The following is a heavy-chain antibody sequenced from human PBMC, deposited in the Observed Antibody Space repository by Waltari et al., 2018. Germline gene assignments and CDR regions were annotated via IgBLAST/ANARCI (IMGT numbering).Heavy chain of an antibody. CDR2: IRSKAYGGTT. J-gene: IGHJ4*02. CDR1: GFTFGDYA. CDR3: TRDNYDFWSGPAWY. D-gene: IGHD3-3*01. Sequence: EVQLVESGGGLVQPGRSLRLSCTASGFTFGDYAMSWFRQAPGKGLEWVGFIRSKAYGGTTEYAASVKGRFTISRDDSKSIAYLQMNSLKTEDTAVYYCTRDNYDFWSGPAWYWGQGTLVTVSS. V-gene: IGHV3-49*03.